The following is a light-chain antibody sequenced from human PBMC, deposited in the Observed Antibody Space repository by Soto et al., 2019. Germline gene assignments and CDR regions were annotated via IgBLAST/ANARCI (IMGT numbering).Light chain of an antibody. J-gene: IGKJ1*01. V-gene: IGKV3-20*01. CDR2: GAS. Sequence: EIVLTQSPGTLSLSPGERATLSCRASQSVTTSYLAWYQQKPGQAPRLLIYGASSRATGVPDRFSGSGSGTDFTLTISRVEPEDFAVYYCQHYGSSPRFGQGTKVEIK. CDR3: QHYGSSPR. CDR1: QSVTTSY.